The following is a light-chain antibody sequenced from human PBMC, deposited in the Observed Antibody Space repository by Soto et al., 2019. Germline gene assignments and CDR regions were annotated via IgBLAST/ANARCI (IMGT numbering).Light chain of an antibody. J-gene: IGKJ1*01. CDR2: AAS. Sequence: DIQMTQSPSSVAASVGDRITITCGASQGISSWLAWYQQKPGKAPKLLSYAASSLQSGVPSRFSGSGSGTDFTLTISSLQPDDFATYYCQQYNSYSRTFGQGTKVEIK. CDR1: QGISSW. V-gene: IGKV1D-16*01. CDR3: QQYNSYSRT.